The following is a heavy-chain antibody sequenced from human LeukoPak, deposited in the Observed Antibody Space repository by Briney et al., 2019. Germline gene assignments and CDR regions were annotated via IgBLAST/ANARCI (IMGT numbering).Heavy chain of an antibody. CDR3: AGGWEPYDYWFDP. CDR2: ISGYNGNT. Sequence: ASVKVSCKASGYTFTNYGLSWVRQAPGQGLEWVGWISGYNGNTKYVQKLQGRVTMTRDTSISTAYMELSGLRSDDTAIYYCAGGWEPYDYWFDPWGQGTLVTVSS. D-gene: IGHD5-12*01. J-gene: IGHJ5*02. V-gene: IGHV1-18*01. CDR1: GYTFTNYG.